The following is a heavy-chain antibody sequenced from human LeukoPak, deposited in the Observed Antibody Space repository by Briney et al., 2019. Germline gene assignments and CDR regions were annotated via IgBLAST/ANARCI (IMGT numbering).Heavy chain of an antibody. CDR1: GGSISSYY. CDR2: IYYSGST. D-gene: IGHD3-22*01. Sequence: PSETLSLTCTVSGGSISSYYWSWIRQPPGKGLEGIGYIYYSGSTNYNPSLKSRVTISVDTSKNQFSLKLSSVTAADTAMYYCARLGLGGYDSSGYYLGYWGQGTLVTVSS. CDR3: ARLGLGGYDSSGYYLGY. V-gene: IGHV4-59*01. J-gene: IGHJ4*02.